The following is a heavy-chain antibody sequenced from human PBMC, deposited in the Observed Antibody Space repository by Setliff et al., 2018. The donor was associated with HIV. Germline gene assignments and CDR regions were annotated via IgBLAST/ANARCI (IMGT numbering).Heavy chain of an antibody. CDR2: IYPGDSDI. Sequence: GESLKISCKGSGYSFTNYWIGWVRQMPGKGLEWMGIIYPGDSDIQYSPSLQGQVTISADKSTSTAFLQWSSLKASDTAMYYCARDRYTWNYGKNYMDVWGKGTTVTVSS. CDR1: GYSFTNYW. V-gene: IGHV5-51*01. CDR3: ARDRYTWNYGKNYMDV. D-gene: IGHD1-7*01. J-gene: IGHJ6*03.